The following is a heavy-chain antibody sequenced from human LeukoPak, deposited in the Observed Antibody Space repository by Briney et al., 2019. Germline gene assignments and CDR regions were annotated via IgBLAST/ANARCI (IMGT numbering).Heavy chain of an antibody. Sequence: KSSETLSLTCTVSGGSISSHYWSWIRQPPGKGLEWIGYIYYSGSTNYNPSLKSRVTISVDTSKNQFSLKLSSVTAADTAVYYCARVEEYCSSTSCYDIFDYWGQGTLVTVSS. CDR2: IYYSGST. V-gene: IGHV4-59*11. CDR1: GGSISSHY. CDR3: ARVEEYCSSTSCYDIFDY. D-gene: IGHD2-2*01. J-gene: IGHJ4*02.